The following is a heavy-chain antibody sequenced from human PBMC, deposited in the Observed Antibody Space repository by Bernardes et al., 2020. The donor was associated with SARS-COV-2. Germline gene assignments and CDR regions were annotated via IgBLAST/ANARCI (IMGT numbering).Heavy chain of an antibody. J-gene: IGHJ6*02. CDR2: TSYRSKWNY. Sequence: SQTLSLTCAISGDSVSSNSAVWHWIRQSPSRGLEWLGRTSYRSKWNYDYAVSVKSRITISPDTSKNQFSLELTSVTPEYTAVYYCARGANYAMGVWGQGTTVTVSS. CDR1: GDSVSSNSAV. CDR3: ARGANYAMGV. V-gene: IGHV6-1*01.